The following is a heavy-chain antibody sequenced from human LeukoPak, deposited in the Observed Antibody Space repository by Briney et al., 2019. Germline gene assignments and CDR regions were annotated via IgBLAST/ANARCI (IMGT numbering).Heavy chain of an antibody. V-gene: IGHV1-8*03. J-gene: IGHJ5*02. D-gene: IGHD2-2*01. CDR2: TNPNSGNT. Sequence: ASVKVSCKASGYTFTSYDINWVRQATGQGLEWMGWTNPNSGNTGYAQKFQGRVTITRNTSISTAYMELSSLRSEDTAVYYCARERKGTCSSTSCSGWFDPWGQGTLVTVSS. CDR1: GYTFTSYD. CDR3: ARERKGTCSSTSCSGWFDP.